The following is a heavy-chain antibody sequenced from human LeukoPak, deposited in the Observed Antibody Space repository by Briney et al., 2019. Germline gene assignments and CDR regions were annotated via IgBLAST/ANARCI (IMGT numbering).Heavy chain of an antibody. V-gene: IGHV1-8*03. Sequence: GASVKVSCKASGYTFTNYAMDWVRQATGQGPEWMGWLNPNSGDTGYAQKFQGRVTITRDTSINTAYMELSSLRSEDTAVYYCARGVSSSWSGDEYFHHWGQGTLVTVSS. CDR1: GYTFTNYA. CDR2: LNPNSGDT. CDR3: ARGVSSSWSGDEYFHH. J-gene: IGHJ1*01. D-gene: IGHD6-13*01.